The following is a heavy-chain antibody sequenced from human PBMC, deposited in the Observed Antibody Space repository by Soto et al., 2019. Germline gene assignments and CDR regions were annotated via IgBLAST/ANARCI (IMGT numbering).Heavy chain of an antibody. D-gene: IGHD2-21*02. Sequence: SLRLSCAASGFTFSSYAMHWVRQAPGKGLEWVAVISYDGSNKYYADSVKGRFTISRDNSKNTLYLQMNSLRAEDTAVYYCARGWVVVTAIYYFDYWGQGTLVTVSS. J-gene: IGHJ4*02. V-gene: IGHV3-30-3*01. CDR1: GFTFSSYA. CDR3: ARGWVVVTAIYYFDY. CDR2: ISYDGSNK.